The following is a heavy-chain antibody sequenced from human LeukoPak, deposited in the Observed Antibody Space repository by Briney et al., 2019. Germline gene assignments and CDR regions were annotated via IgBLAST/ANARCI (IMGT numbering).Heavy chain of an antibody. CDR3: ARQNNTYHHYNLGWFDP. V-gene: IGHV6-1*01. CDR1: GDSVSRNDAG. J-gene: IGHJ5*02. D-gene: IGHD5-24*01. Sequence: SQTLSLTCAISGDSVSRNDAGWSWIRQSPSRGLEWLGRTYYRSKWYNDYAVSVKSRITINPDTSKNQFSLQLSSVTPEDTAVYYCARQNNTYHHYNLGWFDPWGQGTLVTVSS. CDR2: TYYRSKWYN.